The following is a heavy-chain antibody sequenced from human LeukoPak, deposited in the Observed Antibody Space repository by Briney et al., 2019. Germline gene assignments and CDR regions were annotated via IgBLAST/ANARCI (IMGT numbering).Heavy chain of an antibody. CDR1: GYTFTSYG. CDR3: ARDRGYDILTGSDY. V-gene: IGHV1-18*01. CDR2: ISAYNGST. Sequence: ASVKVSCKASGYTFTSYGISWVRQAPGPGLEWMGWISAYNGSTNYAQKLQGRVTMTTDTSTSTAYMELRSLRSDDTAVYYCARDRGYDILTGSDYWVQGTLVTVSS. D-gene: IGHD3-9*01. J-gene: IGHJ4*02.